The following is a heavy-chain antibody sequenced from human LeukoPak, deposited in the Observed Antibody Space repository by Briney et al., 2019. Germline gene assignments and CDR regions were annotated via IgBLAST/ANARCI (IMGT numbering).Heavy chain of an antibody. CDR2: ISHSGGT. CDR3: AGVRNGDYYFDS. Sequence: PSETLSLTCAVYGVSFSGHYWQWIRQPPGRGPEWIGEISHSGGTVYSPSLKSRVTISVDTANNQFSLRLTSMTAADTAVYYCAGVRNGDYYFDSWGQGTLVTASS. CDR1: GVSFSGHY. D-gene: IGHD4-17*01. V-gene: IGHV4-34*01. J-gene: IGHJ4*02.